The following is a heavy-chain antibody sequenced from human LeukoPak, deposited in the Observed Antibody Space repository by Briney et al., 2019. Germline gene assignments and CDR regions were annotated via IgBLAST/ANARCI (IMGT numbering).Heavy chain of an antibody. CDR3: ARVGSSSWYDYWFDP. D-gene: IGHD6-13*01. CDR1: GYTFTDYY. V-gene: IGHV1-2*02. Sequence: GASVKVSCKASGYTFTDYYIHWVRQAPGQGPEFMGWINTKRGDTNYAQKFQGRVTMTRDTSISAAYMEVSRLRSDDTAVYYCARVGSSSWYDYWFDPWGQGTLVTVSS. J-gene: IGHJ5*02. CDR2: INTKRGDT.